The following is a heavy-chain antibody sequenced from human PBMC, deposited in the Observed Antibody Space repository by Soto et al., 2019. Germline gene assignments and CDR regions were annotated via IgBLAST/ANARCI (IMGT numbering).Heavy chain of an antibody. J-gene: IGHJ4*02. CDR3: AREPEGIAAALDY. D-gene: IGHD6-13*01. V-gene: IGHV3-21*01. CDR2: ISSSGSFT. CDR1: GFTFRTYG. Sequence: EVQLVESGGGLVKPGGSLRLSCAASGFTFRTYGMNWVRRAPGEGLEWVASISSSGSFTYYADSVKGRLTISRDDAEKSLQLQMNSLRAEDTALYYCAREPEGIAAALDYWGEGTLVTLSS.